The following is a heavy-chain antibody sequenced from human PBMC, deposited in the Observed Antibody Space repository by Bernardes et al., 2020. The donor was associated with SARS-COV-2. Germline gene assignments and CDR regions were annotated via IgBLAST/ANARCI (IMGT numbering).Heavy chain of an antibody. J-gene: IGHJ5*02. CDR3: VSDSQQIRDAGS. CDR2: ISGDSRDT. CDR1: EFTLSDLY. V-gene: IGHV3-11*06. Sequence: GGSLRLSCAASEFTLSDLYMGWIRQTPGKGLEWVSYISGDSRDTNYADSVKGRFSISRDNAKKSLYLQMNSLRAEDTAVYYCVSDSQQIRDAGSWGQGTLVTVSS. D-gene: IGHD1-1*01.